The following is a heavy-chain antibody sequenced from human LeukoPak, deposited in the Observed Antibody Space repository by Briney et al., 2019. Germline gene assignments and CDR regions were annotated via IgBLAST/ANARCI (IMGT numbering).Heavy chain of an antibody. D-gene: IGHD3-3*01. CDR1: GYSISSGYH. CDR2: VHQSGST. V-gene: IGHV4-38-2*02. CDR3: GSQREWSLTEYHSDY. Sequence: PSETLSLTCTVSGYSISSGYHYGWIRKPPGKGLEWIGSVHQSGSTYYNPSLKSRVTISIDNSKNQFSLKLTSVTAADTAVYYCGSQREWSLTEYHSDYWGQGTLVTVSS. J-gene: IGHJ4*02.